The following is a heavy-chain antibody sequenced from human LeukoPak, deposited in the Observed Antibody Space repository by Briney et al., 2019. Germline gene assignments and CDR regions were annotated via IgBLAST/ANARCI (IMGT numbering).Heavy chain of an antibody. J-gene: IGHJ5*01. CDR2: IYYSGST. CDR3: ARVRRSLNWFDS. V-gene: IGHV4-30-4*01. D-gene: IGHD3-3*01. CDR1: GGSISSGDYY. Sequence: PSQTLSLTCTVSGGSISSGDYYWSWIRQPPGKGLEWIGYIYYSGSTYYNPSLKSRVTILVDTSKNQFSLKLSSVTDADTAVYYCARVRRSLNWFDSWGQGTLVTVSS.